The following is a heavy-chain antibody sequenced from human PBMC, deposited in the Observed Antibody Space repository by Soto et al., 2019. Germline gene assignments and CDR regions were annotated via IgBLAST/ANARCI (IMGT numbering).Heavy chain of an antibody. D-gene: IGHD4-17*01. Sequence: GGSLRLSCEGSGFTFRNYAMSWVRQAPGKGLEWVSATSGSGGSTYYAGSVKGRFTISRDNSKSTVYLQMNSLRAEDTAVYYCASGFSGDYNSYWGQGTLVTVSS. J-gene: IGHJ4*02. V-gene: IGHV3-23*01. CDR2: TSGSGGST. CDR1: GFTFRNYA. CDR3: ASGFSGDYNSY.